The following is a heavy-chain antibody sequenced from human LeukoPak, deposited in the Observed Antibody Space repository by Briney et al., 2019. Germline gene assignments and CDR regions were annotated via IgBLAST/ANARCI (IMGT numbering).Heavy chain of an antibody. J-gene: IGHJ3*02. D-gene: IGHD2-15*01. CDR2: ISWNSVSN. Sequence: GGCLSLSRAASGITFDDYAMYGVRQGPGKGLEGVAGISWNSVSNGYAVSVKRRVTISRHNAKDSLYLQMNSLRNEDTGLYYCAKELGGGSDGLDIWGQGTMVTVSS. V-gene: IGHV3-9*01. CDR3: AKELGGGSDGLDI. CDR1: GITFDDYA.